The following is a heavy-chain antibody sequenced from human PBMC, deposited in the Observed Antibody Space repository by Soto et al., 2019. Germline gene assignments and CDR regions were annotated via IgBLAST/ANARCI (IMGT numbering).Heavy chain of an antibody. J-gene: IGHJ5*02. D-gene: IGHD2-15*01. Sequence: GGSLRLSCAASGFTFSSYAMTWVRQAPGKGLEWVSSMCGDGGNTYYADSVKGRFTISRDISMSTLSLQMDSLRAEDTAVYFCVKAEHNDRSCYSSLGSWGQGTLVTVSS. CDR3: VKAEHNDRSCYSSLGS. CDR2: MCGDGGNT. V-gene: IGHV3-23*01. CDR1: GFTFSSYA.